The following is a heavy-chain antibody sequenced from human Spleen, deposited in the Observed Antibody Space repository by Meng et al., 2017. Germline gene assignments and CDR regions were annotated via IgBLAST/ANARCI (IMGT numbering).Heavy chain of an antibody. CDR3: ARGMVYFGTGFDP. D-gene: IGHD2-8*01. J-gene: IGHJ5*02. V-gene: IGHV4-34*01. CDR2: INHSGST. Sequence: QGPLQQWGAGLLKPSETLSLTCAVYGGSFSGYYWSWIRQPPGKGLEWIGEINHSGSTNYNPSLKSRVTISVDTSKNQFSLKLSSVTAADTAVYYCARGMVYFGTGFDPWGQGTLVTVSS. CDR1: GGSFSGYY.